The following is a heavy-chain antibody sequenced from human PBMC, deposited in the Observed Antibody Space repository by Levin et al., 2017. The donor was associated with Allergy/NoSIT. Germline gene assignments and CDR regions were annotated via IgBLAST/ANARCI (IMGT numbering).Heavy chain of an antibody. CDR1: GFNFSSYS. Sequence: GGSLRLSCAASGFNFSSYSMNWVRQAPGKGLEWVSSISSTSTYIYYADSVKGRFTISRDNARSSLNLQMNSLTAEDTAVYYCVCFYGSGSYFSDDYWGQGTLVTVSS. CDR2: ISSTSTYI. J-gene: IGHJ4*02. V-gene: IGHV3-21*01. CDR3: VCFYGSGSYFSDDY. D-gene: IGHD3-10*01.